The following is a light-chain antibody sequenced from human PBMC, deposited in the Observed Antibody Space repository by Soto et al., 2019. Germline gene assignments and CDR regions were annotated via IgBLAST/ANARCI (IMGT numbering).Light chain of an antibody. Sequence: DIQMTQSPSSLSASVRDRVTITCRASQSISSYLNWYQQKPGKAPKLLIYTASSLQTGVPSRFSGSRSGTDFNLTISSLQPEDFATYYCQQSYNTPWTFGQGTKVEIK. CDR1: QSISSY. J-gene: IGKJ1*01. CDR2: TAS. CDR3: QQSYNTPWT. V-gene: IGKV1-39*01.